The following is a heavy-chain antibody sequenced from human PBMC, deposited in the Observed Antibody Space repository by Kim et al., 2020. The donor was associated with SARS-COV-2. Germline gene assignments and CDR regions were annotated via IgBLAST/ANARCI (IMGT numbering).Heavy chain of an antibody. D-gene: IGHD1-26*01. CDR2: IIPIFGTA. V-gene: IGHV1-69*13. J-gene: IGHJ6*02. CDR1: GGTFSSYA. Sequence: SVKVSCKASGGTFSSYAISWVRQAPGQGLEWMGGIIPIFGTANYAQKFQGRVTITADESTSTAYMELSSLRSEDTAVYYCANLKHSGSYSDYYYYGMDVWGQGTTVTVSS. CDR3: ANLKHSGSYSDYYYYGMDV.